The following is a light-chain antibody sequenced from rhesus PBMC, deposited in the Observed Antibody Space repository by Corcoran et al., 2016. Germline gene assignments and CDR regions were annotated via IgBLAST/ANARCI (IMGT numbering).Light chain of an antibody. Sequence: DIQMTQSPSSLSASVGDRVTITCRASQGITTDLAWYQQKPGETPKLLIYEVSRLQRGTPSRFKGSGSGTDFTLTISSLQSEDFATYYCQHYYTIPYSFGQGTKVEIK. V-gene: IGKV1-25*01. CDR2: EVS. CDR3: QHYYTIPYS. CDR1: QGITTD. J-gene: IGKJ2*01.